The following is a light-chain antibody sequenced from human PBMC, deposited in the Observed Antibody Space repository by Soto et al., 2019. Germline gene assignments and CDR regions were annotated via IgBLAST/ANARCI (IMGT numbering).Light chain of an antibody. Sequence: QSALTQPASVSGSPGQSITISCTGTSSDVGGHNYVSWYQQHPGKAPKLLIYEVRVRPSGVSIRFSGSKSANMASLTISGLQAEDEADYYCSSYTTTSTLRVFGGGTKVTVL. CDR3: SSYTTTSTLRV. V-gene: IGLV2-14*01. CDR2: EVR. CDR1: SSDVGGHNY. J-gene: IGLJ3*02.